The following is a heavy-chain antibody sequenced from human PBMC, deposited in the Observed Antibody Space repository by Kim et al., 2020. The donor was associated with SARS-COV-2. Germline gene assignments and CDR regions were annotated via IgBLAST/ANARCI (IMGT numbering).Heavy chain of an antibody. CDR1: GFTFSSYG. D-gene: IGHD5-18*01. CDR2: IWYDGSNK. J-gene: IGHJ6*02. V-gene: IGHV3-33*01. Sequence: GGSLRLSCAASGFTFSSYGMHWVRQAPGKGLEWVAVIWYDGSNKYYADSVKGRFTISRDNSKNTLYLQMNSLRAEDTAVYYCAREDGYSYGSFNYYYYGMDVWGQGTTVTVSS. CDR3: AREDGYSYGSFNYYYYGMDV.